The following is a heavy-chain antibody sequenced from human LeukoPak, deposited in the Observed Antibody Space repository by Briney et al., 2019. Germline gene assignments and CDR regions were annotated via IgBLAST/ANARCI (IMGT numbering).Heavy chain of an antibody. CDR1: GFTFSSYW. CDR2: IKQDGSEK. V-gene: IGHV3-7*01. Sequence: PGGSLRLSCAASGFTFSSYWMSWVRQAPGKGLEWVANIKQDGSEKYYVDSVKGRFTISRDNAKNSLHLQMNSLRAEDTAVYYCARGYSSASDAFDIWGQGTMVTVSS. CDR3: ARGYSSASDAFDI. D-gene: IGHD6-19*01. J-gene: IGHJ3*02.